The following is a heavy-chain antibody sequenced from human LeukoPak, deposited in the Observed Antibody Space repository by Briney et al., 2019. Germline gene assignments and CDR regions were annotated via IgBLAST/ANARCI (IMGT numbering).Heavy chain of an antibody. J-gene: IGHJ4*02. V-gene: IGHV1-69*13. D-gene: IGHD1-7*01. CDR1: GGTFSSYA. CDR2: IIPIFGTA. Sequence: GASVKVSCKASGGTFSSYAISWVRQAPGQGLEWMGGIIPIFGTANYAQKFQGRVTITADESTSTAYMELSSLRSEDTAVYYCAKESTGSTSLDYWGQGTLVTVSS. CDR3: AKESTGSTSLDY.